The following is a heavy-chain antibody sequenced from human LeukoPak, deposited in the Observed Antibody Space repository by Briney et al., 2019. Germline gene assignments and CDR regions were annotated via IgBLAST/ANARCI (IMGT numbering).Heavy chain of an antibody. V-gene: IGHV3-48*01. Sequence: GGSLRLSCAASGFTFSSYAMSWVRQAPGKGLEWVSYISSSSSTIYYADSVKGRFTISRDNAKNSLYLQMNSLRAEDTAVYYCARGLRYFDWPTNYFDYWGQGTLVTVSS. CDR3: ARGLRYFDWPTNYFDY. D-gene: IGHD3-9*01. CDR1: GFTFSSYA. J-gene: IGHJ4*02. CDR2: ISSSSSTI.